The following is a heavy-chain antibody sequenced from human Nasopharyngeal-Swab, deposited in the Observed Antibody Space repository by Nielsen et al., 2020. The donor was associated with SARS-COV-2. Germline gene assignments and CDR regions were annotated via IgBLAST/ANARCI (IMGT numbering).Heavy chain of an antibody. J-gene: IGHJ4*02. CDR3: AKSPRIAAAGTY. V-gene: IGHV3-23*01. D-gene: IGHD6-13*01. CDR2: ISGSGFST. Sequence: GESLKISCAASGFTFSSYAMTWVRQAPGKGLEWVSAISGSGFSTYYADSVKGRFTISRDNSKNTLYLQMNSLRAEDTAVYYCAKSPRIAAAGTYWGQGTLVTVSS. CDR1: GFTFSSYA.